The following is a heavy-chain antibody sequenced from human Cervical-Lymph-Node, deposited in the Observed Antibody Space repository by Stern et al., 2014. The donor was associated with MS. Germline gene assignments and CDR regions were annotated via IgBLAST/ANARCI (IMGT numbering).Heavy chain of an antibody. D-gene: IGHD3-10*01. CDR2: ISYSGTT. CDR1: GGSMTSGGYY. V-gene: IGHV4-31*03. CDR3: ARDRGSDFSFDS. Sequence: QVQLQESGPRLVKPSQTLSLTCTVAGGSMTSGGYYWNWIRQHPGKGPEWIGYISYSGTTHYNPSLKSRLSISIDTSNSQFSLRLSSVTAADTARYYCARDRGSDFSFDSWGQGTLVTVSS. J-gene: IGHJ4*02.